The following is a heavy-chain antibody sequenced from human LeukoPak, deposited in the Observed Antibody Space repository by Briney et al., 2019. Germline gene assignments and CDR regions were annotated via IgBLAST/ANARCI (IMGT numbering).Heavy chain of an antibody. D-gene: IGHD1-26*01. J-gene: IGHJ4*02. CDR2: INPNSGGT. Sequence: GASVKVSCEASGYTFTGYYMHWVRQAPGQGLEWMGWINPNSGGTNYAQKFQGRVTMTRDTSISTAYMELSRLRSDDTAVYYCARWPRIVGATFPLDYWGQGTLVTVSS. CDR1: GYTFTGYY. V-gene: IGHV1-2*02. CDR3: ARWPRIVGATFPLDY.